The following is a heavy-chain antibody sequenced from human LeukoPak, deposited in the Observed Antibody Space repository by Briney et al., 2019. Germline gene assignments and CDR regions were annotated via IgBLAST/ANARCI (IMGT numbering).Heavy chain of an antibody. Sequence: GGSLRLSCAASGFIFSDYYMSWIRQAPGKGLEWVSYISSSSSYTNYADSVKGRFTISRDNAKNSLYLQMNSLRAEDTAVYYCARGYYPILYYFDYWGQGTLVTVSS. D-gene: IGHD3-10*01. CDR3: ARGYYPILYYFDY. J-gene: IGHJ4*02. V-gene: IGHV3-11*06. CDR2: ISSSSSYT. CDR1: GFIFSDYY.